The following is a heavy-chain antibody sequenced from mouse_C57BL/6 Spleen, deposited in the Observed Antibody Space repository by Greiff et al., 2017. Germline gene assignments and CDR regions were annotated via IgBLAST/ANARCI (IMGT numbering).Heavy chain of an antibody. Sequence: VQLQQSGPELVKPGASVKISCKTSGYAFSSSWMNWVKQRPGKGLEWIGRIYPGDGDTNYNGKFKGKATLTADKSSSTAYMQLSSLTSEDSAVYFCARWNYYGSSSLDVWGTGTTVTVSS. CDR2: IYPGDGDT. CDR3: ARWNYYGSSSLDV. CDR1: GYAFSSSW. D-gene: IGHD1-1*01. J-gene: IGHJ1*03. V-gene: IGHV1-82*01.